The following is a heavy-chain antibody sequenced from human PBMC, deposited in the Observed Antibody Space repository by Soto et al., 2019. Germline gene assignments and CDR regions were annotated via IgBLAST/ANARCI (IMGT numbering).Heavy chain of an antibody. CDR3: ARGIKSHAPSYQSITIFGVVIKGGYYYMDV. D-gene: IGHD3-3*01. CDR2: INPNSGGT. Sequence: GDSVKVYCKAAGYTFSGSYIQWVRQAPGQGLEWMGWINPNSGGTNYAQKFQGWVTMTRDTSISTAYMELSRLRSDDTAVYYCARGIKSHAPSYQSITIFGVVIKGGYYYMDVWGKGTTVTVSS. J-gene: IGHJ6*03. CDR1: GYTFSGSY. V-gene: IGHV1-2*04.